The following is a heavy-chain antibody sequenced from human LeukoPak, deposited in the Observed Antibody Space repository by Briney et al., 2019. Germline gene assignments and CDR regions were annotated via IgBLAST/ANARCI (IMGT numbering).Heavy chain of an antibody. V-gene: IGHV1-2*02. CDR1: GYTFTGYY. CDR3: ARTRDPWIQLWLDY. Sequence: ASVKVSCKPSGYTFTGYYMHWVRQAPGQGLEWMGWINPNSGGTNYAQKFQGRVTMTRDTSISTAYMELSRLRSDDTAVYYCARTRDPWIQLWLDYWGQGTLVTVSS. D-gene: IGHD5-18*01. CDR2: INPNSGGT. J-gene: IGHJ4*02.